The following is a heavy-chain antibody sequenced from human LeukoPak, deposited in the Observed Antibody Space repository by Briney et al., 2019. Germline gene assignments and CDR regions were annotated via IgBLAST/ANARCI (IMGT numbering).Heavy chain of an antibody. J-gene: IGHJ4*02. CDR1: GFTFSKFG. CDR2: IFSDGNNQ. Sequence: PGGSLRLSCVASGFTFSKFGMHWVRQASGKGPEWVAFIFSDGNNQHYRESVKGRFTIFKDNSKNTLYLQMDSLTTDDTATYYCVKDIGEGGDRDYWGQGTLVTVAS. D-gene: IGHD2-21*01. V-gene: IGHV3-30*02. CDR3: VKDIGEGGDRDY.